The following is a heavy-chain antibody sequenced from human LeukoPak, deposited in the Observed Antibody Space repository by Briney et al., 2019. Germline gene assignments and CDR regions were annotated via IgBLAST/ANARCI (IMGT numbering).Heavy chain of an antibody. CDR3: ARHGAYSNYYYYGMDV. CDR2: IIPIFGTA. J-gene: IGHJ6*02. V-gene: IGHV1-69*13. Sequence: ASVKVSCKASGGTFSSYAISWVRQAPGQGLEWMGGIIPIFGTANYAQKFQGRVTITADESTSTAYMELSSLRSEDTAVYYCARHGAYSNYYYYGMDVWGQGTTVTVSS. CDR1: GGTFSSYA. D-gene: IGHD4-11*01.